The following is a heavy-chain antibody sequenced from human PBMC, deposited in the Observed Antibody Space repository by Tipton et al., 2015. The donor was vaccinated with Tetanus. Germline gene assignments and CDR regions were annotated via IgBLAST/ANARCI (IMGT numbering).Heavy chain of an antibody. D-gene: IGHD2-8*01. Sequence: TLSLTCSVSGGSITDKKYYWGWIRQAPGKGLEWIASIYFEGSTYYSPSLKSRLTLDVDTSQNRFSLKLTSVTAADTAVYFCARHLYGYWFDPWGQGALVTVSS. CDR1: GGSITDKKYY. CDR2: IYFEGST. V-gene: IGHV4-39*02. J-gene: IGHJ5*02. CDR3: ARHLYGYWFDP.